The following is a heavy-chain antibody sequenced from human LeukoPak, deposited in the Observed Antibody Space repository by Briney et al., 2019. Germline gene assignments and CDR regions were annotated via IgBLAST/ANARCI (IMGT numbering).Heavy chain of an antibody. Sequence: SETLSLTCTVSGGSISSSSYYWGWIRQPPGKGLEWIGSIYYSGSTYYNPSLKSRVTISVDTSKNQFSLKLTSVTAADTAVYYCARRLRQNLFDPWGQGTLVTVSS. J-gene: IGHJ5*02. V-gene: IGHV4-39*07. CDR3: ARRLRQNLFDP. CDR1: GGSISSSSYY. CDR2: IYYSGST. D-gene: IGHD4-17*01.